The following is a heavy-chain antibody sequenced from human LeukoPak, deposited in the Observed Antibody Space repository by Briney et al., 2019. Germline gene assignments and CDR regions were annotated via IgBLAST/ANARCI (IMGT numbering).Heavy chain of an antibody. D-gene: IGHD2-2*01. Sequence: SETLSLTCGVYGGSFSGDYWSWIRQPPGKGLEWIGEINHSGSTNYNPSLKSRVTISVDTSKNQFSLKLSSVTAADTAVYYCARSYAHDYWGQGTLVTVSS. V-gene: IGHV4-34*01. CDR2: INHSGST. J-gene: IGHJ4*02. CDR3: ARSYAHDY. CDR1: GGSFSGDY.